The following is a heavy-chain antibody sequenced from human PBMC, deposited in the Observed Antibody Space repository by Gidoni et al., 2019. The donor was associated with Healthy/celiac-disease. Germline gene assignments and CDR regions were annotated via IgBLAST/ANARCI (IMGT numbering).Heavy chain of an antibody. Sequence: QVQLQQWGAGLLKPSETLSLTCAVYGGSFSGYYWSWIRQPPGKGLEWIGEINHSGSTNYNPSLKSRVTISVDTSKNQFSLKLSSVTAADTAVYYCARVPVATGGWFDPWGQGTLVTVSS. CDR2: INHSGST. D-gene: IGHD5-12*01. CDR1: GGSFSGYY. J-gene: IGHJ5*02. V-gene: IGHV4-34*01. CDR3: ARVPVATGGWFDP.